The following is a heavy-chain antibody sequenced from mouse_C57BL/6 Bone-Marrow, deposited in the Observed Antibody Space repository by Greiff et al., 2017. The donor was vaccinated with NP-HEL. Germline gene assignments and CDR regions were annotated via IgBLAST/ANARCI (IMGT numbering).Heavy chain of an antibody. J-gene: IGHJ3*01. CDR2: IYPRSGNT. CDR1: GYTFTSYG. D-gene: IGHD1-1*01. Sequence: QVQLKQSGAELARPGASVKLSCKASGYTFTSYGISWVKQRTGQGLEWIGEIYPRSGNTYYNEKFKGKATLTADKSSSTAYMELRSLTSEDSAVYFCARSPRYYYGSRGFAYWGQGTLVTVSA. CDR3: ARSPRYYYGSRGFAY. V-gene: IGHV1-81*01.